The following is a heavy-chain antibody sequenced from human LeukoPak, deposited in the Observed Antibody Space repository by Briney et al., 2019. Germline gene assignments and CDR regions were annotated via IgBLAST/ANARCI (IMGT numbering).Heavy chain of an antibody. CDR2: ISEDGGRT. D-gene: IGHD3-10*01. CDR1: GFTSSSYA. CDR3: MKSQGSGSYYLSNGFDY. V-gene: IGHV3-64D*09. Sequence: GGSLRLSCSGPGFTSSSYALHWVRQAPGKGLEYVSGISEDGGRTYYADSVKGRFTISRDNSKNTLYLQMSSLRAEDTAVYYCMKSQGSGSYYLSNGFDYWGQGALVTVSS. J-gene: IGHJ4*02.